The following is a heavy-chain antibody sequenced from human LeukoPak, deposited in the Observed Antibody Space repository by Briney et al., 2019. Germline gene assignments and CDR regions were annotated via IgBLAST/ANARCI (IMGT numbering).Heavy chain of an antibody. CDR3: ARGSSGWSKVNWFDP. CDR2: IYYSGST. Sequence: SETLSLTCTVSGGSISSYYWSWIRQPPGKGLEWIGYIYYSGSTNYNPSLKSRATISVDTSKNKFSLKLSSVTAADTAVYYCARGSSGWSKVNWFDPWGQGTLVTVSS. D-gene: IGHD6-19*01. J-gene: IGHJ5*02. V-gene: IGHV4-59*01. CDR1: GGSISSYY.